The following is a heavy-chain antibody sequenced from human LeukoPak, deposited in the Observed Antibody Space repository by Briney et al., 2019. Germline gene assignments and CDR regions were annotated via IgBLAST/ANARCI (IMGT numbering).Heavy chain of an antibody. V-gene: IGHV4-34*01. J-gene: IGHJ4*02. D-gene: IGHD3-9*01. Sequence: PSETLSLTCAVYGGSFSDYFWSWIRQPPGKGLEWIGEAHPSGRTNYKSSLKSRLTISVDTSKNQFSLSLSSVTAADTAVYFCASSSYDLLTGLGLTHDFWGQGTLVTVSS. CDR3: ASSSYDLLTGLGLTHDF. CDR2: AHPSGRT. CDR1: GGSFSDYF.